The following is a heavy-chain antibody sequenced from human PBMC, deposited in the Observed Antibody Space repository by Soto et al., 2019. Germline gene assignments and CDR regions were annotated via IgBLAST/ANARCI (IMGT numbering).Heavy chain of an antibody. CDR1: GGSFSGYY. CDR3: ARGFGAAIWFYYYYGMDV. V-gene: IGHV4-34*01. CDR2: INHSGST. Sequence: PSETLSLTCAVYGGSFSGYYWSWIRQPPGKGPEWIGEINHSGSTNYNPSLKSRVTISVDTSKNQFSLKLSSVTAADTAVYYCARGFGAAIWFYYYYGMDVWGQGTTVTVSS. J-gene: IGHJ6*02. D-gene: IGHD2-2*01.